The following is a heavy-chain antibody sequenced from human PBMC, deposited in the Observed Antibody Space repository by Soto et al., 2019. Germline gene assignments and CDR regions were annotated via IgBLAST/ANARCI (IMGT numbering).Heavy chain of an antibody. V-gene: IGHV1-46*01. D-gene: IGHD2-2*01. CDR1: GYTFTSYY. J-gene: IGHJ6*02. Sequence: ASVKVSCKASGYTFTSYYMHWVRQAPGQGLEWMGIINPSGGSTSYAQKFQGRVTMTRDTSTSTVYMELSSLRSEDTAVYYCARVELSAYYHYGMDVWGQGTTVTVSS. CDR3: ARVELSAYYHYGMDV. CDR2: INPSGGST.